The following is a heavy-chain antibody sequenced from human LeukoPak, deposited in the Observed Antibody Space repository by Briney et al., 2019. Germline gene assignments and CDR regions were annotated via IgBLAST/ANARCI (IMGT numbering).Heavy chain of an antibody. J-gene: IGHJ5*02. V-gene: IGHV3-15*01. CDR2: IKSKTDGGTT. CDR3: TTTKRHHSGSYT. D-gene: IGHD1-26*01. CDR1: GFTFSNAW. Sequence: PGGSLRLSCAASGFTFSNAWMTWVRQTPGKGLEWVGRIKSKTDGGTTDYAAPVKGRFSISRDGSKNTVYLQMNSLKTEDTAVYYCTTTKRHHSGSYTWGQGTLVTVSS.